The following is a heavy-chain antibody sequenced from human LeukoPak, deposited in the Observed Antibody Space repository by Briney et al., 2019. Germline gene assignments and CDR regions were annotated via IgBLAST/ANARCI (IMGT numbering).Heavy chain of an antibody. Sequence: GGSLRLSCAASGFTFSSYAMSWVRQPPGKGLEWVSAISGSGGSTYYPDSVKGRFTISRDNSKNTLHLQMNSLRAEDTAVYYCAKVGGYYYDSSGYALWGQGTMVTASS. CDR3: AKVGGYYYDSSGYAL. CDR1: GFTFSSYA. J-gene: IGHJ3*01. D-gene: IGHD3-22*01. V-gene: IGHV3-23*01. CDR2: ISGSGGST.